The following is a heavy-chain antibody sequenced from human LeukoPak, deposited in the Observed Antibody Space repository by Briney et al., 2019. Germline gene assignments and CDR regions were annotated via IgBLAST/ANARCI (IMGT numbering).Heavy chain of an antibody. CDR3: AKVTDNWNDESQ. Sequence: PGGSLRLSCVASGFTFSSYAMSWVRQAPGKGLEWVSAISGSGGSTYYVDSVKGRFTIPRDNSKNTLYLQMNSLRAEDTAVYYCAKVTDNWNDESQWGQGTLVTVSS. D-gene: IGHD1-20*01. V-gene: IGHV3-23*01. CDR2: ISGSGGST. J-gene: IGHJ4*02. CDR1: GFTFSSYA.